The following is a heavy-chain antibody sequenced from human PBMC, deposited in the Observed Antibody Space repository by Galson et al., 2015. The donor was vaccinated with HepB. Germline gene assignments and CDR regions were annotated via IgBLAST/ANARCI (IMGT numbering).Heavy chain of an antibody. V-gene: IGHV1-46*01. J-gene: IGHJ5*02. Sequence: SVKVSCKASGYTFTSYYMHWVRQAPGQGLEWMGIINPSGGSTSYAQEFQGRVTMTRDTSTSTVYMELSSLRSEDTAVYYCARGGVLRFLEWLSLKFDPWGQGTLVTVSS. CDR3: ARGGVLRFLEWLSLKFDP. D-gene: IGHD3-3*01. CDR1: GYTFTSYY. CDR2: INPSGGST.